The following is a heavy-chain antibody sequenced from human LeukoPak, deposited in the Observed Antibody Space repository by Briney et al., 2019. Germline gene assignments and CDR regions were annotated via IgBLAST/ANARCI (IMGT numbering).Heavy chain of an antibody. CDR1: GFTFSSYA. V-gene: IGHV3-23*01. D-gene: IGHD6-13*01. J-gene: IGHJ3*02. Sequence: GGSLRLSCAASGFTFSSYAMSWVRQAPGKGLEWVSVISGSGYSTYYADSVKGRFTISRDNSKNTLYLQMNSLRAEDTAVYYCAREASSSWYGKAFDIWGQGTMVTVSS. CDR3: AREASSSWYGKAFDI. CDR2: ISGSGYST.